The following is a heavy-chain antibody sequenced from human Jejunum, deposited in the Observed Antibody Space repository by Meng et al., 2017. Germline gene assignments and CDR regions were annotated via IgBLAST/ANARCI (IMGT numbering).Heavy chain of an antibody. D-gene: IGHD3-16*01. J-gene: IGHJ3*02. V-gene: IGHV3-23*01. CDR2: ISGSVETT. CDR3: AKDRVIWGIMGAFDM. CDR1: GFTFRSYA. Sequence: GESLKISCAASGFTFRSYAMSWVRQAPGKGLEWVSTISGSVETTYYSDSAKGRFTISRDSSENKVSLQMNSLRADDTAVYYCAKDRVIWGIMGAFDMWGLGTMVTVSS.